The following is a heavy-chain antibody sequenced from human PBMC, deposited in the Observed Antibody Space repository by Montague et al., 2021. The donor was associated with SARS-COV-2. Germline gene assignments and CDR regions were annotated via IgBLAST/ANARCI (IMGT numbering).Heavy chain of an antibody. Sequence: SETLSLTCTVSGGSLNNYVCSWIRQPPVKGLEWVGYISDSGSAKYNPSLQSRVTISVDTARNQFSLKLLSVTAADTALYYCARVDSSGPGEYWGQGILVSVSS. J-gene: IGHJ4*02. CDR1: GGSLNNYV. CDR3: ARVDSSGPGEY. D-gene: IGHD3-22*01. V-gene: IGHV4-59*08. CDR2: ISDSGSA.